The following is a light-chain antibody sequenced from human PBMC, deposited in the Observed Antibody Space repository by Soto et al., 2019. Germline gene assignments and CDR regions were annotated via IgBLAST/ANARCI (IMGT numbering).Light chain of an antibody. V-gene: IGKV3-11*01. J-gene: IGKJ4*01. CDR1: QSVSSY. Sequence: EIVLTQSPATLSLSPGERATLSCRASQSVSSYLAWYQQKPGPAPRLLIYDASNRATGIPARFSGSGSGTDFTLTISSLEPADFAVYYCQRRSNWPLSFGGGTKVEIK. CDR2: DAS. CDR3: QRRSNWPLS.